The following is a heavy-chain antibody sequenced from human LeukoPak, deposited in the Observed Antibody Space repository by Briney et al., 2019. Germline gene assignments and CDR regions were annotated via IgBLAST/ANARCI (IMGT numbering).Heavy chain of an antibody. J-gene: IGHJ4*02. CDR3: AKDRGLLRFLEWLGGFDY. Sequence: GGSLRLSCAASGFTFSSYAMSWVRQAPGKGLEWVSAISGSGGSTYYADSVKGRFTISRDNSKNTLYLQMNSLRAEDTAVYYCAKDRGLLRFLEWLGGFDYWGQGTLVTVSS. V-gene: IGHV3-23*01. CDR1: GFTFSSYA. CDR2: ISGSGGST. D-gene: IGHD3-3*01.